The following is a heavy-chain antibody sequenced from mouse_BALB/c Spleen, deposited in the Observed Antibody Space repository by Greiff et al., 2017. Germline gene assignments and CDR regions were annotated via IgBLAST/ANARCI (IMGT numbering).Heavy chain of an antibody. CDR1: GFTFTDYY. V-gene: IGHV7-3*02. CDR3: ARDMRLGRAMDY. D-gene: IGHD4-1*01. Sequence: EVMVVESGGGLVQPGGSLRLSCATSGFTFTDYYMSWVRQPPGKALEWLGFIRNKANGYTTEYSASVKGRFTISRDNSQSILYLQMNTLRAEDSATYYCARDMRLGRAMDYWGQGTSVTVSS. CDR2: IRNKANGYTT. J-gene: IGHJ4*01.